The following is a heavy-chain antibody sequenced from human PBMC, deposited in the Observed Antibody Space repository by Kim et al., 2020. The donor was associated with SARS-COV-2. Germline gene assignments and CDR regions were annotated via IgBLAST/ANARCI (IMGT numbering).Heavy chain of an antibody. J-gene: IGHJ3*02. D-gene: IGHD5-12*01. V-gene: IGHV5-51*01. Sequence: GESLKISCKGSGYTFAKYWIVWVRQMPGKGLEWMGIIYPGDSETIYSPSFQGQVIISVDKSINTAYLQWSSLKASATAMYYCARPNIVATPAAFDIWGQGTMVIVSS. CDR2: IYPGDSET. CDR3: ARPNIVATPAAFDI. CDR1: GYTFAKYW.